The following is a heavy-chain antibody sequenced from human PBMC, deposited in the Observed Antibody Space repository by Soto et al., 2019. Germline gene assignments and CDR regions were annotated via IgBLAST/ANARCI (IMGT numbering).Heavy chain of an antibody. D-gene: IGHD2-2*01. CDR1: GFTFSSYA. CDR3: ARDRYCSSTSCNSYYYYGMDV. Sequence: EVQLLESGGGLVQPGGSLRLSCAASGFTFSSYAMSWVRQAPGKGLEWVSAISGSGGSTYYADSVKGRFTISRDNSKNTLYLQMNSLRAEDTAVYYCARDRYCSSTSCNSYYYYGMDVWGQGTTVTVSS. J-gene: IGHJ6*02. CDR2: ISGSGGST. V-gene: IGHV3-23*01.